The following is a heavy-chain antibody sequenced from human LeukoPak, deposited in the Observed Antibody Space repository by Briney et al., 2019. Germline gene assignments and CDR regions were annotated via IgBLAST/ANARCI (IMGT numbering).Heavy chain of an antibody. V-gene: IGHV1-2*02. CDR3: ARDPNPTRSWNLDY. Sequence: ASVKVSCKASGYTFTGYYMHWLRPAPGQGLEWMGWINPNSGGTNYAQKFQGRVTMTRDTSISTAYMELSRLRSDDTAVYYCARDPNPTRSWNLDYWGQGTLVTVSS. J-gene: IGHJ4*02. CDR1: GYTFTGYY. CDR2: INPNSGGT. D-gene: IGHD6-13*01.